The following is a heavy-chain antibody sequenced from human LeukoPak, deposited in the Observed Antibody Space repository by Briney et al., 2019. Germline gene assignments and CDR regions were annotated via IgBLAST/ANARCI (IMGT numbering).Heavy chain of an antibody. CDR2: IRSDGSST. D-gene: IGHD1-26*01. CDR1: GFKFSSYW. CDR3: ARQNSGSYFIDY. Sequence: GGSLRLSCAASGFKFSSYWMHWVRHAPGKGLVWVSRIRSDGSSTSYADSVKGRFTISRDNSKNTLYLQMNSLRAEDTAVYYCARQNSGSYFIDYWGQGTLVTVSS. V-gene: IGHV3-74*01. J-gene: IGHJ4*02.